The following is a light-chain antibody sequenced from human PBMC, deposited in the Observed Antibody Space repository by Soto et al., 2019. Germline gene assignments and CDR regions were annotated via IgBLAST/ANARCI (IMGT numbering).Light chain of an antibody. Sequence: QSALTQPASVSGSPGQSITISCTGTSSDVGGYNYVSWYQHHPGEAPKLIIFEVTKRPSGVPYRFSGSKSANTASLTISGLQAEDEDDYFCNSYTTRAPYVFGSGTRSPS. CDR2: EVT. V-gene: IGLV2-14*01. CDR1: SSDVGGYNY. CDR3: NSYTTRAPYV. J-gene: IGLJ1*01.